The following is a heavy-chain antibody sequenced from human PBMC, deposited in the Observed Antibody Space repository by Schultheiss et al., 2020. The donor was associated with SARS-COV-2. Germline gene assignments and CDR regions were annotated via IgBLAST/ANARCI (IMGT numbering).Heavy chain of an antibody. D-gene: IGHD6-19*01. CDR1: GFTFSSYS. CDR3: ARDLSGGAFDI. V-gene: IGHV3-21*01. Sequence: GGSLRLSCAASGFTFSSYSMNWVRQAPGKGLEWVSSISSSSSYIYYADSVKGRFTISRDNSKNTLYLQMNSLRAEDTAVYYCARDLSGGAFDIWGQGTMVTVSS. J-gene: IGHJ3*02. CDR2: ISSSSSYI.